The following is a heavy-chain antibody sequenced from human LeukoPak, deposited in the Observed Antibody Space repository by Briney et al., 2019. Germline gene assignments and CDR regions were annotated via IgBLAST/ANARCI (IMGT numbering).Heavy chain of an antibody. D-gene: IGHD1-26*01. J-gene: IGHJ4*02. CDR3: AREKTRYIVGATLDY. Sequence: GGSLRLSCAASGFTFSSYAMSWVRQAPGKGLEWVSAISGSGGSTYYADSVKGRFTISRDNSKNTLYLQMNSLRAEDTAVYYCAREKTRYIVGATLDYWGQGTLVTVSS. V-gene: IGHV3-23*01. CDR2: ISGSGGST. CDR1: GFTFSSYA.